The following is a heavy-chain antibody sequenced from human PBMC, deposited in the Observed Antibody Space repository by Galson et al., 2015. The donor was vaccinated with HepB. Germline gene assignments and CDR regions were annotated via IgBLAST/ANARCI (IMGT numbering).Heavy chain of an antibody. CDR2: IYSGSIT. J-gene: IGHJ2*01. CDR3: AREGGDYSSSCYFDL. Sequence: SLRLSCAASAFSVSSSYMSWVRQAPGRGLEWVSVIYSGSITYYADSVKGRFTISRDTSKNTLFLQMNSLRAEDTAVYYCAREGGDYSSSCYFDLWGRGTLVTVSS. D-gene: IGHD4-11*01. CDR1: AFSVSSSY. V-gene: IGHV3-53*01.